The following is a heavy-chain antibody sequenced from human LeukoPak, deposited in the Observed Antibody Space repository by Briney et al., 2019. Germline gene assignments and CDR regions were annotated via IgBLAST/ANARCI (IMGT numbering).Heavy chain of an antibody. CDR1: GFTFSNAW. CDR2: IKSKNDGGTT. D-gene: IGHD4-11*01. V-gene: IGHV3-15*01. CDR3: TTEGYTVITSFDP. Sequence: GGSLRLSCTASGFTFSNAWMSWVRQAPGKGLEWVGRIKSKNDGGTTDYAAPVKGRFTISRDDSKNTLCLQMNSLKTEDTAVYYCTTEGYTVITSFDPWGQGTLVTVSS. J-gene: IGHJ5*02.